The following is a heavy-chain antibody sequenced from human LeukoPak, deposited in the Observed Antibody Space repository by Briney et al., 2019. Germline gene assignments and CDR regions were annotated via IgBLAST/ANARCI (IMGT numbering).Heavy chain of an antibody. J-gene: IGHJ4*02. V-gene: IGHV3-30*03. Sequence: GRSLRLSCTASGFTFSAYNIHWVRQAPGKGLEWVAIVLYDGSDSYFADSVKGRFTISRDNSKNTLSLQMDSLGAGDTAVYFCARDLSGSYSVDYWGQGTLVTVSS. CDR2: VLYDGSDS. CDR3: ARDLSGSYSVDY. D-gene: IGHD1-26*01. CDR1: GFTFSAYN.